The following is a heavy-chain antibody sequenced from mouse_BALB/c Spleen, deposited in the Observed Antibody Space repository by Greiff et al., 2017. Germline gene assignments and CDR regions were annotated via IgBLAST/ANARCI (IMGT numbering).Heavy chain of an antibody. CDR2: IYPGDGDT. Sequence: VQLQQSGPELVKPGASVKISCKASGYAFSSSWMNWVKQRPGQGLEWIGRIYPGDGDTNYNGKFKGKATLTADKSSSTAYMQLSSLTSVDSAVYFCAGTTIHYAMYDWGQGTSVTVSS. CDR1: GYAFSSSW. V-gene: IGHV1-82*01. CDR3: AGTTIHYAMYD. D-gene: IGHD2-14*01. J-gene: IGHJ4*01.